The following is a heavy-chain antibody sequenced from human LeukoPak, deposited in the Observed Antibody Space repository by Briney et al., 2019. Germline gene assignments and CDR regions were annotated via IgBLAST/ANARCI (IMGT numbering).Heavy chain of an antibody. CDR3: ARATCGGDCCLIGRFDP. V-gene: IGHV1-46*01. CDR1: GYTFTSYY. Sequence: ASVKVSCKASGYTFTSYYMHWVRQAPGQGLEWMGIINPSGGSTSYAQKFQGRVTMTRDTSTSTVYMELSSLRSEDTAVYYCARATCGGDCCLIGRFDPWGQGTLVTVSS. J-gene: IGHJ5*02. CDR2: INPSGGST. D-gene: IGHD2-21*02.